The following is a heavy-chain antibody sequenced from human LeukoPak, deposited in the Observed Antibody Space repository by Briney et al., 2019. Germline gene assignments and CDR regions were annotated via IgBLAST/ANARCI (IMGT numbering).Heavy chain of an antibody. D-gene: IGHD4-17*01. V-gene: IGHV1-69*13. CDR2: IIPIFGTA. CDR1: GYTFTSYY. CDR3: ARVLRSALTTWDYFDY. Sequence: GASVKVSCKASGYTFTSYYMHWVRQAPGQGLEWMGGIIPIFGTANYAQKFQGGVTITADESTSTAYMELSSLRSEDTAVYYCARVLRSALTTWDYFDYWGQGTLVTVSS. J-gene: IGHJ4*02.